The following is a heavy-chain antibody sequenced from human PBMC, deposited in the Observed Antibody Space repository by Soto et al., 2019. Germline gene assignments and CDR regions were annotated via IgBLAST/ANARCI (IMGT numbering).Heavy chain of an antibody. D-gene: IGHD6-19*01. Sequence: QVQLQQWGAGLLKPSETLSLTCAVYGGSFSGYHWSWIRQPPGKGLEWIGEFNHSGSTKYNPSLKSRVMISADSSKNQFSLELSSVTAADTAVYYCARRAGYSSGWVYFDYWGQGTLVAVSS. CDR1: GGSFSGYH. CDR3: ARRAGYSSGWVYFDY. CDR2: FNHSGST. J-gene: IGHJ4*02. V-gene: IGHV4-34*01.